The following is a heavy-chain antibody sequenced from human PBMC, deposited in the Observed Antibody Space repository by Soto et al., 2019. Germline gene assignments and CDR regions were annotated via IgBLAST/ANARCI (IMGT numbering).Heavy chain of an antibody. CDR1: GVYITNYY. J-gene: IGHJ4*02. V-gene: IGHV4-59*01. CDR2: VYKSGST. Sequence: QVQLQESGPGLVKPSETLSLTCTLSGVYITNYYWHWIRQPPGKGLEWIGYVYKSGSTNYNPALKSRVTMSADTSKNQVPLNLMYVTAADTGVYFWARGQWMDARPYYFDYWGQG. D-gene: IGHD6-19*01. CDR3: ARGQWMDARPYYFDY.